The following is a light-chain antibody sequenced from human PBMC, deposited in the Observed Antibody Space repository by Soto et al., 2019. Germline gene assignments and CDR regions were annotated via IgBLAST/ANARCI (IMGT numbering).Light chain of an antibody. J-gene: IGKJ1*01. CDR1: QSFTNSF. CDR3: QQYGDSPT. V-gene: IGKV3-20*01. CDR2: GTS. Sequence: EIVLTQSPDTLSLSPGETAALSCRASQSFTNSFLAWYQQRTGQPPRLLVYGTSNRAVGIPDRFRGSWSGTDFILTISGLEPEHFEVYYCQQYGDSPTFGPGTKVEVK.